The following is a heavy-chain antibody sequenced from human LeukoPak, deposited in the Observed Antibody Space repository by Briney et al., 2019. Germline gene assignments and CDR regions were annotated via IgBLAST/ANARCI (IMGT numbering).Heavy chain of an antibody. CDR3: ARDTYDSSGADAFDI. Sequence: GGSLRLSCAASGFTFSSYRMNWVRQAPGKGLEWVSSISSSSSYIYYADSVKGRFTISRDNAKNSLYLQMNSLRAEDTAVYYCARDTYDSSGADAFDIWGQGTMVTVSS. D-gene: IGHD3-22*01. CDR2: ISSSSSYI. CDR1: GFTFSSYR. J-gene: IGHJ3*02. V-gene: IGHV3-21*01.